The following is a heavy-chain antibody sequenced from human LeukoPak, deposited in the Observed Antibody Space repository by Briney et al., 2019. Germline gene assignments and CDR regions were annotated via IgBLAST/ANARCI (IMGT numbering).Heavy chain of an antibody. V-gene: IGHV3-30*18. Sequence: GGSLRLSCAASGFTFSSYGMHWVRQAPGKGLEWVAVISYDGSNKYYADSVKGRFTISRDNSKNTLYLQMNSLRAEDTAVYYCAKDHRTPGYSSGCTDYWGQGTLVTVSS. CDR1: GFTFSSYG. CDR3: AKDHRTPGYSSGCTDY. CDR2: ISYDGSNK. J-gene: IGHJ4*02. D-gene: IGHD6-19*01.